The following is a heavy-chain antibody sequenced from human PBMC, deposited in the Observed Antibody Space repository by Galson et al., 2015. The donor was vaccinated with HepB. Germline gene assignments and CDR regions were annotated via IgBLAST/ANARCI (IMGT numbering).Heavy chain of an antibody. CDR1: KYMFTGYH. V-gene: IGHV1-46*01. CDR2: INPSDGGT. Sequence: SVKVSCKASKYMFTGYHVHWVRQAPGQGLEWMGIINPSDGGTGYGEKFQGRVTMTRDTSASTVYMELSSLRSEDTAVYFCARVSWQSFDIWGQGTMVTVSS. J-gene: IGHJ3*02. CDR3: ARVSWQSFDI. D-gene: IGHD5-12*01.